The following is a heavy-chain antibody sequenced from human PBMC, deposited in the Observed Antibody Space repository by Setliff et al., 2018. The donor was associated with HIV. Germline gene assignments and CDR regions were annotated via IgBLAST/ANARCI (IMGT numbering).Heavy chain of an antibody. CDR2: IYPGDSDT. CDR3: ARHVGDTFDI. Sequence: GESLKISCKGSGYSFNNYWIGWVRQMSGKGLEWMGIIYPGDSDTTYSPSFQGQVNISADKSISTAYLQWSSLKASDTAMYYCARHVGDTFDIWGQGTMVTVSS. CDR1: GYSFNNYW. D-gene: IGHD3-16*01. V-gene: IGHV5-51*01. J-gene: IGHJ3*02.